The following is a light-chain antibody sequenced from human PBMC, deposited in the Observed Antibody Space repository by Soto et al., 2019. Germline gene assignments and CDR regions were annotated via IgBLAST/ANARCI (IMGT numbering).Light chain of an antibody. CDR1: QSISSY. J-gene: IGKJ2*01. CDR3: QQSYSTPRT. V-gene: IGKV1-39*01. CDR2: AAS. Sequence: DIQMTQSPSSLSASVGDRVTITCRASQSISSYLNWYQQKPGKAPKLLSYAASSLQSVVPSRFSDSGSGTDFTLTIISLQPEDFATYYCQQSYSTPRTFGQGTKLEIK.